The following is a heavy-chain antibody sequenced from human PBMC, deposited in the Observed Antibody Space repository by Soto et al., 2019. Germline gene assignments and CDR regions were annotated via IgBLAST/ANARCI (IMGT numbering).Heavy chain of an antibody. CDR1: GGSISSGAYY. V-gene: IGHV4-31*03. Sequence: QVQLQESGPGLVKPSQTLSLTCTVSGGSISSGAYYWSWIRQHPGKGLEWIGYIYYSGSTYYNPSLTSRVTLSVDTSKNQFPLTLSSVSAADTAVYYCARGGPGFGELRWFDPWGQGTLVTVSS. CDR2: IYYSGST. CDR3: ARGGPGFGELRWFDP. D-gene: IGHD3-10*01. J-gene: IGHJ5*02.